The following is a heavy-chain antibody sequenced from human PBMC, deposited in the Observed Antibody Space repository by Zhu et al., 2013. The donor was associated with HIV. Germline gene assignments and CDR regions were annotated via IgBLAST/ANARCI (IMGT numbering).Heavy chain of an antibody. V-gene: IGHV4-61*08. J-gene: IGHJ4*02. Sequence: QVQLQESGPGLVKPSETLSLTCSVSGGSVTSDDYYWTWIRQPPGKGLEWIGYIYYSGSTNYNPSLKSRVTISVDTSKNQFSLKLSSVTAADTAVYYCARDAWIVGATAPYYFDYWGQGTLGHRLL. CDR2: IYYSGST. D-gene: IGHD1-26*01. CDR3: ARDAWIVGATAPYYFDY. CDR1: GGSVTSDDYY.